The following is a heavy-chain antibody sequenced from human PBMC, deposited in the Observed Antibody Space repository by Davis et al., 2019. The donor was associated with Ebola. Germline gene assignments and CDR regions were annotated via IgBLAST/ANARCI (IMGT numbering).Heavy chain of an antibody. V-gene: IGHV3-30*04. CDR2: ISYDARKK. CDR3: ARGARIYYYSPMDV. D-gene: IGHD6-6*01. CDR1: GFSLSDYT. Sequence: PGGSLRLSCAASGFSLSDYTVNWVRQAPGKGLEWVASISYDARKKDYADSVKGRFTISRDKSKNTVYLQMNSLGSEDTAMFYCARGARIYYYSPMDVWGKGTTVTVSS. J-gene: IGHJ6*04.